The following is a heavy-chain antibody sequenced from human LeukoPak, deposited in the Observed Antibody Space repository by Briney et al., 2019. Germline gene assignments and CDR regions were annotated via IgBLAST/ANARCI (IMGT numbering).Heavy chain of an antibody. V-gene: IGHV7-4-1*02. CDR2: INTNTGNP. D-gene: IGHD1-26*01. J-gene: IGHJ3*02. Sequence: ASVKVSCKASGYTFTSYAMNWVRQAPGQGLEWMGWINTNTGNPTYAQGFTGRFVFSLDTSVSTAYLQISSLKAEDTAVYYCARGGGSYRTHAFDIWGQGTMVTVSS. CDR1: GYTFTSYA. CDR3: ARGGGSYRTHAFDI.